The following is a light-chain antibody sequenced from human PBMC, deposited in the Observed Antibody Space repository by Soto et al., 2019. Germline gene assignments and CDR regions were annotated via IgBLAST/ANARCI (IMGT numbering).Light chain of an antibody. CDR2: GAS. CDR3: QQYNNWPPRAWT. Sequence: EIVMTQSPATLSVSPGERATLSCRASQSVSSNLAWYQQKPGQAPRLLIYGASTRATGIPARFSGSGSGTEFPLTLSSLQSEDFSVYYCQQYNNWPPRAWTFGQGAKGEIK. V-gene: IGKV3-15*01. J-gene: IGKJ1*01. CDR1: QSVSSN.